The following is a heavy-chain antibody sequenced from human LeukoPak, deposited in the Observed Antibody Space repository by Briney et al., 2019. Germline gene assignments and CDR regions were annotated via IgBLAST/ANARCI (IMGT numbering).Heavy chain of an antibody. J-gene: IGHJ3*02. CDR2: INPNSGGT. V-gene: IGHV1-2*02. Sequence: ASVKVSCKASGYTFTCYYMHWVRQAPGQGLEWMGWINPNSGGTNSAQKFQGRVTMTRDTSISTAYMELSRLRSDDTAVYYCARVAYLTTSFDAFDIWGQGTMVTVSS. D-gene: IGHD4-17*01. CDR1: GYTFTCYY. CDR3: ARVAYLTTSFDAFDI.